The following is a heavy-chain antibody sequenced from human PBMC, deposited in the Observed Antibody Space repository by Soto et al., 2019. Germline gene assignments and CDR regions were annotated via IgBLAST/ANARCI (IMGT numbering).Heavy chain of an antibody. CDR1: GYTFTSYY. J-gene: IGHJ4*02. Sequence: ASVKVSCKASGYTFTSYYMHWGRQAPGQGLEWMGIINPSGGSTSYSQKFQGRVTMTRDTSTSTVYMELSRMRSEDTAVYYCERDLAKVGAHYYFDYWGQATLVSVSS. D-gene: IGHD1-26*01. CDR3: ERDLAKVGAHYYFDY. V-gene: IGHV1-46*01. CDR2: INPSGGST.